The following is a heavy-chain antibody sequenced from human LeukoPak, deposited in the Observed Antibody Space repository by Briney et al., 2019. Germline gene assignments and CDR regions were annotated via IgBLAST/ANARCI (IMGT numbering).Heavy chain of an antibody. V-gene: IGHV4-39*01. Sequence: PSETLSLTCTVSGGSISSSSYYWGWIRQPPGKGLEWIGSIYYSGSTYYNPSLKSRVTISVDASKNQFSLKLSSVTAADTAVYYCARFDFIFSRRDYWGQGTLVTVSS. CDR1: GGSISSSSYY. J-gene: IGHJ4*02. D-gene: IGHD3-3*02. CDR3: ARFDFIFSRRDY. CDR2: IYYSGST.